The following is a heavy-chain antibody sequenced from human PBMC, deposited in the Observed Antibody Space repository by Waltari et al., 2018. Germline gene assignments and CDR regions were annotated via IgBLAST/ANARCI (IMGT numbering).Heavy chain of an antibody. D-gene: IGHD6-13*01. J-gene: IGHJ5*02. CDR1: GSRFTRYA. Sequence: QVQLVHCGPELRKPGDSVHVCGKASGSRFTRYATNLVRQAPGQGLEWMGWINTNTGNPTYAQGFTGRFVFSLDTSVSTADLQISSLKAEDTAVYYCAHSSSTNWFDPWGQGTLVTVSS. CDR3: AHSSSTNWFDP. CDR2: INTNTGNP. V-gene: IGHV7-4-1*02.